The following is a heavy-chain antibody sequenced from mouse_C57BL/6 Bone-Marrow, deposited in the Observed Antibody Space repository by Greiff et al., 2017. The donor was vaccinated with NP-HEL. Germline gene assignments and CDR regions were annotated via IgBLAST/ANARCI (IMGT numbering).Heavy chain of an antibody. J-gene: IGHJ4*01. CDR3: ARGRDAMDY. Sequence: EVKLMESEGGLVQPGRSMKLSCTASGFTFSDYYMAWVRQVPEKGLEWVANINYDGSSTYYLDSLKSRFIISRDNAKNILYLQMSSLKSEDTATYYFARGRDAMDYWGQGTSVTVSS. CDR1: GFTFSDYY. CDR2: INYDGSST. V-gene: IGHV5-16*01.